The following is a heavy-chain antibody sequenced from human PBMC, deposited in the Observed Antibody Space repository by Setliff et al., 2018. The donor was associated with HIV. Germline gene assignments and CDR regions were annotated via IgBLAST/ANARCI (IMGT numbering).Heavy chain of an antibody. CDR1: GGTFTGDA. Sequence: SVKVSCKASGGTFTGDAITWVRQAPGQGLEWMGGIIPHFGTAYYAQKFQGRVSITADEPPSTAYMQPTSLRPDGTAVYYCARGTWPIVSHPYYYYMDVWGKGTTVTVS. J-gene: IGHJ6*03. V-gene: IGHV1-69*13. D-gene: IGHD3-16*02. CDR2: IIPHFGTA. CDR3: ARGTWPIVSHPYYYYMDV.